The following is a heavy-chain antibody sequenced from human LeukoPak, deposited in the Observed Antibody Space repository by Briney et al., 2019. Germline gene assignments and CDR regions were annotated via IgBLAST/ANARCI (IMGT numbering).Heavy chain of an antibody. D-gene: IGHD3-22*01. CDR2: IYSGGGT. Sequence: GGSLRLSCAASGFTVSSNYMNWVRQAPGKGLEWVSVIYSGGGTFYSDSVKGRFTISRDYSKNALYLQMNSLRTEDTAVYFCAKDSNGPAFWGQGTLVTVSS. CDR3: AKDSNGPAF. V-gene: IGHV3-53*01. J-gene: IGHJ4*02. CDR1: GFTVSSNY.